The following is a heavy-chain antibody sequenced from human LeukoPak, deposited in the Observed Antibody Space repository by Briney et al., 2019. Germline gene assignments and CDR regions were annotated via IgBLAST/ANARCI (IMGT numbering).Heavy chain of an antibody. Sequence: ASVKVSCKASGYTFTSYYMHWVRQAPGQGLEWMGIINPSGGSTRYAQMFQGRVTMTRDTSTSTVYMELSSLRSEDTAMYYCATYLWFGELHQAPGWFDPWGQGTLVTVSS. CDR3: ATYLWFGELHQAPGWFDP. CDR2: INPSGGST. V-gene: IGHV1-46*01. D-gene: IGHD3-10*01. J-gene: IGHJ5*02. CDR1: GYTFTSYY.